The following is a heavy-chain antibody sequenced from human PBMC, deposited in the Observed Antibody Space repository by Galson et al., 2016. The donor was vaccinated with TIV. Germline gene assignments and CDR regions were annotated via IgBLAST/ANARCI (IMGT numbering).Heavy chain of an antibody. CDR1: GFSFSDYY. Sequence: LRLSCAVSGFSFSDYYMIWVRQAPGKGLQWVSYISSTGILTNYADSVKGRFTVSRDNAKGSLFLQMNSLRAEDTALYYCVRGSLDLWGQGTFVTVSS. V-gene: IGHV3-11*05. J-gene: IGHJ5*02. CDR2: ISSTGILT. CDR3: VRGSLDL.